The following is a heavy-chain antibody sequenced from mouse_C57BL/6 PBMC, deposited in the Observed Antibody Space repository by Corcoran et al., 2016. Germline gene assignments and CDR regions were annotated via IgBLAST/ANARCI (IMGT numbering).Heavy chain of an antibody. V-gene: IGHV8-12*01. CDR3: ARIYDGYWGYFDY. CDR2: IYWDDDK. Sequence: QVTLKESGPGILQSSQTLSLTCSFSGFSLSTSGMGVSWIRQPSGKGLEWLAHIYWDDDKRYNPSLKSRLTISKDTSRNQVFLKITSVDTADTATYYCARIYDGYWGYFDYWGQGTTLTVSS. CDR1: GFSLSTSGMG. J-gene: IGHJ2*01. D-gene: IGHD2-3*01.